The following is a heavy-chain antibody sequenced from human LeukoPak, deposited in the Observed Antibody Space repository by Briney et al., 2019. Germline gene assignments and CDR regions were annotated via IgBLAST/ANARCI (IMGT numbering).Heavy chain of an antibody. J-gene: IGHJ4*02. CDR3: AKVGYYYDSSGYPYFDY. V-gene: IGHV3-30*02. CDR2: IRYDGSNK. D-gene: IGHD3-22*01. Sequence: PGGSLRLSCAASGFTFSSYGMHWVRQAPGKGLEWVAFIRYDGSNKYYADSVKGRFTISRDNSKNTLYLQMNSLRAEDTAVYYCAKVGYYYDSSGYPYFDYWGQGTLVTVSS. CDR1: GFTFSSYG.